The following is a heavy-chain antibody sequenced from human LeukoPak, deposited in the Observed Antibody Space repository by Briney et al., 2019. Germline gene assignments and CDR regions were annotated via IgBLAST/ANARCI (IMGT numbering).Heavy chain of an antibody. D-gene: IGHD3-22*01. Sequence: SETLSLTCAVYGGSFSGYYWSWIRQPPGKGLEWIGEINHSGSTKYNPSLKSRVTISVDTSKNQFSLKLSSVTAADTAVYYCASLVDYYDSSGYYLDYWGQGTLVTVSS. CDR2: INHSGST. CDR3: ASLVDYYDSSGYYLDY. CDR1: GGSFSGYY. J-gene: IGHJ4*02. V-gene: IGHV4-34*01.